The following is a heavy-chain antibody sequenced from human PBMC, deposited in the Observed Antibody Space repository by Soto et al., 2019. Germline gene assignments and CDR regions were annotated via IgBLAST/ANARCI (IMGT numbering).Heavy chain of an antibody. D-gene: IGHD3-22*01. CDR2: ISYDGSNK. Sequence: GSLRLSCAASGFTFSSYGMHWVRQAPGKGLEWVAVISYDGSNKYYGDSVKGRFTISRDNSKNTLYLQMNSLRAEDTAVYYCAKDRGKGGYYYDSSGYITAGYGAFDIWGQGTMVTVSS. V-gene: IGHV3-30*18. J-gene: IGHJ3*02. CDR3: AKDRGKGGYYYDSSGYITAGYGAFDI. CDR1: GFTFSSYG.